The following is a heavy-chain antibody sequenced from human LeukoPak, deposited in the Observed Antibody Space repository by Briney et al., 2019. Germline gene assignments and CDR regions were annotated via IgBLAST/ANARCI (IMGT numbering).Heavy chain of an antibody. D-gene: IGHD6-13*01. CDR2: ISSSSSYI. CDR3: ARGGYSSSDAFDI. Sequence: TGGSLRLSCAASGFTFSSYAMHWVRQAPGKGLEWVSSISSSSSYIYYADSVKGRFTISRDNAKNSLYLQMNSLRAEDTAVYYCARGGYSSSDAFDIWGQGTMVTVSS. J-gene: IGHJ3*02. V-gene: IGHV3-21*01. CDR1: GFTFSSYA.